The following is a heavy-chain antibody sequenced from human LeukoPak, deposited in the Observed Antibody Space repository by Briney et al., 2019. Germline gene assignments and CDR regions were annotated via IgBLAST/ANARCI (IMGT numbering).Heavy chain of an antibody. J-gene: IGHJ4*02. D-gene: IGHD3-10*01. CDR2: ISGSGGST. CDR3: AKSDITMVRGGYFDY. CDR1: GFTFSSYG. Sequence: GGTLRLSCAASGFTFSSYGMSWVRQAPGKGLEWVSAISGSGGSTYYADSVKGRFTISRDNSKNTLYLQMNSLRAEDTAVYYCAKSDITMVRGGYFDYWGQGTLVTVSS. V-gene: IGHV3-23*01.